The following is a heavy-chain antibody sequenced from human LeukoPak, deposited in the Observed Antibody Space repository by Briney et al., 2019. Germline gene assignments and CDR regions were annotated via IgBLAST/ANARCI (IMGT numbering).Heavy chain of an antibody. D-gene: IGHD2-8*02. CDR2: ISYEGGNK. J-gene: IGHJ4*02. V-gene: IGHV3-30-3*01. Sequence: GRSLRLSCVAPGFTFSSYAMHWVRQAPGKGLEWVAVISYEGGNKYYADSVKGRFTISRDNSKNTLYLQMNSLRAEDTAVYYCARDASRTGDYFDYWGQGTLVTVSS. CDR1: GFTFSSYA. CDR3: ARDASRTGDYFDY.